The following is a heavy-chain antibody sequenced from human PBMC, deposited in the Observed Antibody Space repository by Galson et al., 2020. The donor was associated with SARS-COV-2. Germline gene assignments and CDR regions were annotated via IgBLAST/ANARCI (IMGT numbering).Heavy chain of an antibody. CDR2: IGSGGNDI. Sequence: GGSLRLSCTASGFTFSDYYMSWIRQTPGKGLEWISNIGSGGNDIYYADSVKGRFTISRDDANKSLYLYMNSLRAEDTAVYYCARKQELITIGGVIDYWGQGTLVTVSS. J-gene: IGHJ4*02. V-gene: IGHV3-11*01. D-gene: IGHD3-16*01. CDR1: GFTFSDYY. CDR3: ARKQELITIGGVIDY.